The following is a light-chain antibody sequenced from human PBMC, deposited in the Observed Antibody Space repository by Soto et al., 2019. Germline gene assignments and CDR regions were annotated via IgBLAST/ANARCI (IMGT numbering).Light chain of an antibody. CDR1: QSVDSN. CDR3: QQYDSWPFT. J-gene: IGKJ3*01. Sequence: EIVMTQSPATLSVSPGERDTLSCRASQSVDSNLAWYQQKPGQAPRLLIYGASTRATGIPARFSGSGSGTEITLTISSLQSEEFAVYYCQQYDSWPFTFGPGTKVDIK. V-gene: IGKV3-15*01. CDR2: GAS.